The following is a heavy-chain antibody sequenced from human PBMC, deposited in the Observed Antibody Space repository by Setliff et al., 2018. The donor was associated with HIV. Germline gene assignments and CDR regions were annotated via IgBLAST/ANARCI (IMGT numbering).Heavy chain of an antibody. V-gene: IGHV4-59*12. CDR1: GGSISGYY. CDR3: ARDRHIAVSGDDAFDI. D-gene: IGHD6-19*01. CDR2: IYYGRSS. Sequence: SETLSLTCTVSGGSISGYYWSWIRQPPGKGLEWIGYIYYGRSSKYNPSLESRVTISGDTSKNQFSLKLNSVTAADTAVYYCARDRHIAVSGDDAFDIWGQGTMVTVSS. J-gene: IGHJ3*02.